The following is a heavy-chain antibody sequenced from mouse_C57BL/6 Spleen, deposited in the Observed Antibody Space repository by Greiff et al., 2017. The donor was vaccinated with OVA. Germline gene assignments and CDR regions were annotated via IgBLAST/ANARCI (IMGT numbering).Heavy chain of an antibody. V-gene: IGHV1-54*01. J-gene: IGHJ2*01. CDR2: INPGSGGT. Sequence: LQESGAELVRPGTSVKVSCKASGYAFTNYLIEWVKQRPGQGLEWIGVINPGSGGTNYNEKFKGKATLTADKSSSTAYMQLSSLTSEDSAVYFCARGGNYYGSPYFDYWGQGTTLTVSS. D-gene: IGHD1-1*01. CDR1: GYAFTNYL. CDR3: ARGGNYYGSPYFDY.